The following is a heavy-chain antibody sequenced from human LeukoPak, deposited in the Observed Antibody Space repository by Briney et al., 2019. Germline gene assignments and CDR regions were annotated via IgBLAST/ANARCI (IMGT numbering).Heavy chain of an antibody. CDR1: GGSISSYY. J-gene: IGHJ6*02. D-gene: IGHD3-16*01. Sequence: SETLSLTCTVSGGSISSYYWSWIRQPPGKGLEWIGYIYYSGSTNYNPSLKSRVTISVDTSKNQFSLKLSSVTAADTAVYYCANAPTSQGGFGMDVWGQGTTVTVSS. CDR3: ANAPTSQGGFGMDV. V-gene: IGHV4-59*01. CDR2: IYYSGST.